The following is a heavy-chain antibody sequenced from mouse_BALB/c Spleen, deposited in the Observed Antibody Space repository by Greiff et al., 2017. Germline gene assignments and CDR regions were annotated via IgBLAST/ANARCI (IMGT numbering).Heavy chain of an antibody. CDR3: ARTWTRGYLDY. V-gene: IGHV5-6-2*01. J-gene: IGHJ2*01. CDR2: INSTGGST. Sequence: EVLLVESGGGLVKLGGSLKLSCAASGFSFSSYYMSWVRQTPEKRLELVAAINSTGGSTYYPDTVKGRFTISRDNAKNTLYLQMSSLKAEDTALYYCARTWTRGYLDYWGQGTTLTVSS. CDR1: GFSFSSYY.